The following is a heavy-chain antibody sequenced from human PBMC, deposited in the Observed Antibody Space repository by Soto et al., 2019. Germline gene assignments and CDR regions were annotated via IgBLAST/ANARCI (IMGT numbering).Heavy chain of an antibody. D-gene: IGHD2-15*01. J-gene: IGHJ5*02. Sequence: SETLSLTCSVSGDSSSTYYWGWIRQPPGKGLEWIGYINYSGRTNHNPSLKSRVTTSVDTSKNQFSLKLSSVTAADTAVYYCAISFCSDSVGCNWFXPWGQGTLVTVSS. CDR3: AISFCSDSVGCNWFXP. CDR2: INYSGRT. V-gene: IGHV4-59*03. CDR1: GDSSSTYY.